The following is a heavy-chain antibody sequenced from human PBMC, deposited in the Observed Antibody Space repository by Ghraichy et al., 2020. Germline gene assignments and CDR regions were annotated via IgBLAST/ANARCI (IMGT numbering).Heavy chain of an antibody. Sequence: LSLTCAASGFTFSSYWMHWVRQAPGKGLVWVSRINSDGSSTSYADSVRGRFTISRDNAKNTLYLQMNSLRAEDTAVYYCARIYSTVLNQWVDLWGRGTLVTVSS. CDR3: ARIYSTVLNQWVDL. V-gene: IGHV3-74*01. D-gene: IGHD4-23*01. CDR1: GFTFSSYW. J-gene: IGHJ2*01. CDR2: INSDGSST.